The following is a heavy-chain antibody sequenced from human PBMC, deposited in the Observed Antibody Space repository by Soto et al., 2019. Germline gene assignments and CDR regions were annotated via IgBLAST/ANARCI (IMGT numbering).Heavy chain of an antibody. Sequence: SETLSLTCAIYDGSFSGYYWSWIRQPPGKGLEWIGEINHSGSTNYNPSLKSRVTISLDTSKNQFSLKLSSVTAADTAVYYCARGYGSGINYYGMDVWGQGTTVTVSS. CDR2: INHSGST. D-gene: IGHD3-10*01. V-gene: IGHV4-34*01. CDR1: DGSFSGYY. CDR3: ARGYGSGINYYGMDV. J-gene: IGHJ6*02.